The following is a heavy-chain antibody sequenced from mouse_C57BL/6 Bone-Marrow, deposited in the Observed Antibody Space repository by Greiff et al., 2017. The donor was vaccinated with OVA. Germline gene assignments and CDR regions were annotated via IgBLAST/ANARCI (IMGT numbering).Heavy chain of an antibody. Sequence: QVQLQQPGAELVKPGASVTLSCKASGYTFTSYWMHWVKQRPGHGLEWIGMIHPNTGSTNYNEKFKSKATLTVDKSSSTAYMQLSSLTSEDSAVYDCERSRFITTVVGAMDDWGQGTSVTVSS. J-gene: IGHJ4*01. V-gene: IGHV1-64*01. CDR3: ERSRFITTVVGAMDD. D-gene: IGHD1-1*01. CDR1: GYTFTSYW. CDR2: IHPNTGST.